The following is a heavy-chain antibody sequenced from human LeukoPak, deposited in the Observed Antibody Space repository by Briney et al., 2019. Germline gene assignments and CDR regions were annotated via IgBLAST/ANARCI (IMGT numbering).Heavy chain of an antibody. V-gene: IGHV2-5*01. D-gene: IGHD4-23*01. J-gene: IGHJ4*02. CDR1: GFSLSTSGVG. CDR3: AHRRITRFTVVTPIDY. Sequence: SGPTLVKPTQTLTLTCTFSGFSLSTSGVGVGWIRQPPGKALEWLALIYWNDDKRYSPSLKSRLTITKDTSKNQVVLTMTNMDPVDTATYYCAHRRITRFTVVTPIDYWGQGTLVTVSS. CDR2: IYWNDDK.